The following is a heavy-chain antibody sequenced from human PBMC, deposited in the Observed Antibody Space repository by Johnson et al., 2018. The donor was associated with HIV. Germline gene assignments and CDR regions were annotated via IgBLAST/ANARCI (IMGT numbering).Heavy chain of an antibody. Sequence: QVQLVESGGGLVKPGGSLRLSCAVSGFIFRDYYMSWIRQAPGKGLEWVSYISSSGKSTNYADSVKGRFTISRDNSKNTLYLQMNSLRAEDTAVYYCASQVRGLRLGVDAFDIWGQGTLVTVSS. CDR3: ASQVRGLRLGVDAFDI. V-gene: IGHV3-11*05. CDR2: ISSSGKST. D-gene: IGHD5-12*01. J-gene: IGHJ3*02. CDR1: GFIFRDYY.